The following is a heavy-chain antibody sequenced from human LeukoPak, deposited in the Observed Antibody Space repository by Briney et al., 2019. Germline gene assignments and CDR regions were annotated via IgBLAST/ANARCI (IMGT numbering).Heavy chain of an antibody. Sequence: PSQTLSLTCTVSGGSISSGGYYWSWIRQHPGKGLEWIGYIYYSGSTYYNPSLKSRVTISVDTSKNQFSLKLRSVTAAGTAVYYCARDRCYHPPSCFDYWGEGSLVTVSS. CDR1: GGSISSGGYY. J-gene: IGHJ4*02. V-gene: IGHV4-31*03. CDR3: ARDRCYHPPSCFDY. D-gene: IGHD3-16*02. CDR2: IYYSGST.